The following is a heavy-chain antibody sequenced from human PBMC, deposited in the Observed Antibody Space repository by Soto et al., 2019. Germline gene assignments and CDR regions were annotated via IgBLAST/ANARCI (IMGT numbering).Heavy chain of an antibody. CDR1: GYSFTSYW. V-gene: IGHV5-10-1*01. CDR2: IDPSDSST. J-gene: IGHJ6*02. CDR3: ARQEIAARTYYYYGMDA. D-gene: IGHD6-25*01. Sequence: TGASLKISCKASGYSFTSYWISWVRQMPGKGLEWMGRIDPSDSSTNYSTSFQGHVTISADKSISTAYLQWSSLKASDTAMYYCARQEIAARTYYYYGMDAWGQGTTVTVSS.